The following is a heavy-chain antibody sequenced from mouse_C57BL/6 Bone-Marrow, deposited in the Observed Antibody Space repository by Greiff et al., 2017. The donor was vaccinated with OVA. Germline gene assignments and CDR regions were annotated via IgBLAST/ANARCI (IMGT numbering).Heavy chain of an antibody. D-gene: IGHD2-4*01. Sequence: QVQLQQPGAELVKPGASVKLSCKASGYTFTSYWMHWVKQRPGQGLEWIGMIHPNSGSTNYNEKFKSKATLTVDKSSSTAYMQLSSLTSEDSAVYYCARFDYDVDYDDWGTGTTGTVSS. CDR3: ARFDYDVDYDD. V-gene: IGHV1-64*01. CDR2: IHPNSGST. CDR1: GYTFTSYW. J-gene: IGHJ1*03.